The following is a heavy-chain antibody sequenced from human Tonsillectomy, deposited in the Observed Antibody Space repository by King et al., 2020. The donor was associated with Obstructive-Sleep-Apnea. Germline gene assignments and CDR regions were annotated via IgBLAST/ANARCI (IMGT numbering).Heavy chain of an antibody. CDR1: GYSFSTYW. Sequence: QLVQSGAEVKKPGESLRISCKGSGYSFSTYWISWVRQMPGKGLEWRGRIDPGDFYTNYSPSFQGHVTVSADKSINTAYLQLSSLKASDTAMYYCARHCSGGSCYSDPDFDYWGQGTLVTVSS. J-gene: IGHJ4*02. CDR2: IDPGDFYT. D-gene: IGHD2-15*01. V-gene: IGHV5-10-1*01. CDR3: ARHCSGGSCYSDPDFDY.